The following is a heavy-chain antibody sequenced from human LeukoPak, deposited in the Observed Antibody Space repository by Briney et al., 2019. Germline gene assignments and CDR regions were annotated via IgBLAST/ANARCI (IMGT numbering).Heavy chain of an antibody. J-gene: IGHJ6*02. CDR3: ARDNPVDYYNNYGMDV. Sequence: PSETLSLTCIVSGDSPSSFYWNWIRQSAGKGLEWVGRFYNSGNIKYNPSLKSRVTMSVDTSQKQFSLKLSSVTAADTAVYYCARDNPVDYYNNYGMDVWGQGRTVTVSS. CDR1: GDSPSSFY. CDR2: FYNSGNI. V-gene: IGHV4-4*07.